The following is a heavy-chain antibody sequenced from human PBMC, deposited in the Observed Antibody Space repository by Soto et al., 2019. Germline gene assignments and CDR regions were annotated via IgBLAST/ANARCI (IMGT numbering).Heavy chain of an antibody. J-gene: IGHJ4*02. CDR3: AKEFATRGVSDY. D-gene: IGHD5-12*01. CDR2: IIGIGGST. CDR1: GFTFSSYV. V-gene: IGHV3-23*01. Sequence: GGSLRLSCAASGFTFSSYVMSWVRQAPGKGLEWVSAIIGIGGSTYYADSVKGRFTISRDNYKNTLYLQMNSLIAEYTAVYYCAKEFATRGVSDYWGQGTLVTVSS.